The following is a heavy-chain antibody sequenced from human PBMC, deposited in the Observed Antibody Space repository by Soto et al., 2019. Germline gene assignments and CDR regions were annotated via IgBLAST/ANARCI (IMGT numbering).Heavy chain of an antibody. D-gene: IGHD3-3*01. Sequence: ASVKVSCKASGYTFTGYYMHWVRQAPGQGLEWMGWINPNSGGTNYAQKFQGWVTMTRDTSISTAYMELSRLRSDDTAVYYCARGLRVTIFGVVIKYYFDYWGQGTLVTVSS. J-gene: IGHJ4*02. CDR2: INPNSGGT. V-gene: IGHV1-2*04. CDR1: GYTFTGYY. CDR3: ARGLRVTIFGVVIKYYFDY.